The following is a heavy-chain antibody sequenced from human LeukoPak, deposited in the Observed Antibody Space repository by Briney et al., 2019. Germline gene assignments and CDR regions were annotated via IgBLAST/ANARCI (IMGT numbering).Heavy chain of an antibody. Sequence: SETLSLTCTVSGGSISSYYWSWIRQPPGKGLEWIGYIYYSGSTNYNPSLKSRVTISVDTSKNQFSLKLSSVTAADTAVYYCARSSSLRYYGMDVWGQGTTVTVSS. CDR2: IYYSGST. CDR1: GGSISSYY. D-gene: IGHD6-13*01. CDR3: ARSSSLRYYGMDV. J-gene: IGHJ6*02. V-gene: IGHV4-59*08.